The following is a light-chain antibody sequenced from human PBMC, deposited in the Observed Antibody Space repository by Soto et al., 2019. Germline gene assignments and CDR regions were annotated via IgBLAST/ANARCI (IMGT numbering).Light chain of an antibody. Sequence: DIQMTQSPSPLSASVGDRVTITCQASQDISNYLNWYQQKPGKAPKLLIYDASNLETGVPSRFSGSGSGTDFTFTISSLQPEDIATYYCQQYDNLLPRTFGQGTRLEIK. J-gene: IGKJ5*01. V-gene: IGKV1-33*01. CDR2: DAS. CDR3: QQYDNLLPRT. CDR1: QDISNY.